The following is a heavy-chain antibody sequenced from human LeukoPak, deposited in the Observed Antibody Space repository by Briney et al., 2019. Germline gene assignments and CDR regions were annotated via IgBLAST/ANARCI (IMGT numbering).Heavy chain of an antibody. Sequence: GGSLRLSCAASGFTFSSYAMSWVRQAPGKGLEWVSAISGSDSTYYADSVKGRFTISRDNSKNTLYLQMNSLRAEGTAIYYCAKGVRFLDWWILDYWGQGSLVIVSS. CDR2: ISGSDST. CDR1: GFTFSSYA. J-gene: IGHJ4*02. V-gene: IGHV3-23*01. D-gene: IGHD3-9*01. CDR3: AKGVRFLDWWILDY.